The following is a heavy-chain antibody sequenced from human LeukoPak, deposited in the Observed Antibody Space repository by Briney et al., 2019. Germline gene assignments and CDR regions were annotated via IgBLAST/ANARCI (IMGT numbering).Heavy chain of an antibody. J-gene: IGHJ4*02. V-gene: IGHV3-9*03. CDR3: AKAAYCSSTSCYFDY. D-gene: IGHD2-2*01. CDR1: GFTFDDYA. CDR2: ISWNSGSI. Sequence: GRSLRLSCAASGFTFDDYATHWVRQVPGKGLEWVSGISWNSGSIGYADSVKGRFTISRDNAKNSLYLQMNSLRAEDMALYYCAKAAYCSSTSCYFDYWGQGTLVTVSS.